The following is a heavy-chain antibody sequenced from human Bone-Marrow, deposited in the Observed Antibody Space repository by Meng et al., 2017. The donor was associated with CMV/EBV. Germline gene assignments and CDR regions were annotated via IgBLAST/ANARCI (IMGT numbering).Heavy chain of an antibody. D-gene: IGHD5-12*01. J-gene: IGHJ4*02. CDR2: ISWDGGTR. Sequence: GESLKISCAASGFTFRDYTMQWVRQAPGKGPEWVSLISWDGGTRYYGDSVKGRFTISRDNSVNSLFLQMHSLRPEDTALYYCTRDISFHGYSGASDYWGQGTLVTVSS. CDR1: GFTFRDYT. V-gene: IGHV3-43*01. CDR3: TRDISFHGYSGASDY.